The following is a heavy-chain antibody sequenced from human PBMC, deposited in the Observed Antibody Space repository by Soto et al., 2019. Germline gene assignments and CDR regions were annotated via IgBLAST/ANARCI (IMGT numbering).Heavy chain of an antibody. CDR2: ISYDGSNK. CDR1: GFTFISYG. CDR3: AKDRDYENYYFDY. Sequence: GGSLTLSCAASGFTFISYGIHCGGQAPGKWLEWVAVISYDGSNKYYADSVKGRFTISRDNSKNTLYLQMNSLRAEDTAVYYCAKDRDYENYYFDYWGQGTLVTVSS. D-gene: IGHD4-17*01. V-gene: IGHV3-30*18. J-gene: IGHJ4*02.